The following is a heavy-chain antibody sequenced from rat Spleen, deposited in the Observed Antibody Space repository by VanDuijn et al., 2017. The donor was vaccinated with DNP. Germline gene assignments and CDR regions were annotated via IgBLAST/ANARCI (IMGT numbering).Heavy chain of an antibody. D-gene: IGHD1-4*01. Sequence: EVQLAESGGDLVQPGRSLKLSCVVSRFIFNNYWMTWFRQVPGKGLEWVASINNRGGNTYYPDSVKGRFTISRDNAKNTLYLQMNSLRSEDTATYYCARHVLPLRVWDYWGQGVMVTVSS. CDR3: ARHVLPLRVWDY. CDR1: RFIFNNYW. V-gene: IGHV5-31*01. CDR2: INNRGGNT. J-gene: IGHJ2*01.